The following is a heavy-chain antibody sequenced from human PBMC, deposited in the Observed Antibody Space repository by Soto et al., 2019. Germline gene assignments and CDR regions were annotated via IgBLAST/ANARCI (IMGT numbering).Heavy chain of an antibody. CDR3: AKERSSGWSLDY. V-gene: IGHV3-23*01. D-gene: IGHD6-19*01. CDR1: GFTFSNYV. Sequence: GGSLRLSCTASGFTFSNYVMSWVRQAPGKGLEWVSRISGGGDSTYYADSVKGRFTVSRDNSKNTMYLQMNSLRAEDTAVFYCAKERSSGWSLDYWGQGTLVTVSS. CDR2: ISGGGDST. J-gene: IGHJ4*02.